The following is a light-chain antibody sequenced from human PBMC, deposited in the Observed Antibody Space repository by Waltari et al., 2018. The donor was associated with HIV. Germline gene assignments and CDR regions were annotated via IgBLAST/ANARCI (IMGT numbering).Light chain of an antibody. Sequence: NFLLTQPHSVSESPDKTVPISRTRSRGSITSHHVQLYQRRPGSSPTTVIYEANQTPSGVPDRCSGSIDSSSNSASLTISGLKTEDEADDYCQSYDSSNRVVFGGGTKLTVL. CDR2: EAN. CDR3: QSYDSSNRVV. V-gene: IGLV6-57*01. J-gene: IGLJ2*01. CDR1: RGSITSHH.